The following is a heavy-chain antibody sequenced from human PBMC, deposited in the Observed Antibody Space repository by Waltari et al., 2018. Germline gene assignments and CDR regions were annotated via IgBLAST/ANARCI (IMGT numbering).Heavy chain of an antibody. D-gene: IGHD3-3*01. J-gene: IGHJ5*02. CDR3: AKNHANGQPYYDS. Sequence: EVLLLESGGGLVQPGGALRLSCAASGFTFRSYAMTWGRQAPGKGLEWVAAISGSGTNSYYVDSVKGRFTFSRDNSKNTLYLQMNSLRADDTAVYYCAKNHANGQPYYDSWGQGTLVIVSS. CDR1: GFTFRSYA. CDR2: ISGSGTNS. V-gene: IGHV3-23*01.